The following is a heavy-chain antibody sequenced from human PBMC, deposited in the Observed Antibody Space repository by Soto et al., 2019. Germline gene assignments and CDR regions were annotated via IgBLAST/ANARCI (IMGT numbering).Heavy chain of an antibody. CDR1: GFTFTTYW. V-gene: IGHV3-7*01. D-gene: IGHD2-21*02. Sequence: EVQLVESGGDLVQPGGSLRLSCATSGFTFTTYWMHWVRQAPGKGLEWVAHIKRDGSEKYYVDSVKGRFTISSDSAKNSLSLQMNSLRVEDTAVYYCARDANRGGDLDIWGQGTMVTVSS. CDR3: ARDANRGGDLDI. J-gene: IGHJ3*02. CDR2: IKRDGSEK.